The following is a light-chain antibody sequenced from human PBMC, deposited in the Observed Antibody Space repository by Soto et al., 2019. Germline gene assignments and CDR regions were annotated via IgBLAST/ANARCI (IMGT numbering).Light chain of an antibody. Sequence: EIVLTQSPGTLSLSPGERAPLSCRARQSVSSSYLAWSQQKPGQAPRLLIYDASNRATGIPARFSGSGSGTDFTLTISRLEPEDFAVYYCQQYGSSGTFGQGTKVDIK. CDR1: QSVSSSY. CDR2: DAS. V-gene: IGKV3-20*01. J-gene: IGKJ1*01. CDR3: QQYGSSGT.